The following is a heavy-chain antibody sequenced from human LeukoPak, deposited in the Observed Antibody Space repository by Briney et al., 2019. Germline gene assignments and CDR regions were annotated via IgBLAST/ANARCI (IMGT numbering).Heavy chain of an antibody. CDR2: IYTSGST. J-gene: IGHJ6*03. V-gene: IGHV4-4*07. CDR3: ARSQTVTSDYYYYMDV. D-gene: IGHD4-17*01. Sequence: SETLSLTCTVSGGSISSYYWSWIRQPAGKGLEWIGRIYTSGSTNYNPSLKSRVTMSVDTSKNQFSLKLSSVTAADTAVYYCARSQTVTSDYYYYMDVWGKGTTVTISS. CDR1: GGSISSYY.